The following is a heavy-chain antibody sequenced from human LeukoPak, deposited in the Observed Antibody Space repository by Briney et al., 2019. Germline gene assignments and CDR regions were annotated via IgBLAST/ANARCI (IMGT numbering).Heavy chain of an antibody. CDR3: ASAAYDSNGYTANHDY. J-gene: IGHJ4*02. CDR1: GFIVSSNY. D-gene: IGHD3-22*01. Sequence: GGSLRLSCAASGFIVSSNYMSWVRRAPGKGLEWVSVLYSDGTTYYADSVKGRFTISRDNSKNSLYLQMNNVRAEDTAMYYCASAAYDSNGYTANHDYWGQGTLVTVSS. V-gene: IGHV3-53*01. CDR2: LYSDGTT.